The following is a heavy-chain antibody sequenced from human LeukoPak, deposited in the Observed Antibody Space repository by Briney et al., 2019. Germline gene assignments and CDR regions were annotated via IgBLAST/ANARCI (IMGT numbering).Heavy chain of an antibody. Sequence: LRLSCAASGFTFSSYGMHWVRQAPGKGLEWVAVIWYDGSNKYYTDSVKGRFTISRDNSKNTLYLQMNSLRAEDTAVYYCARGVSSSWYVPFDYWGQGTLVTVSS. J-gene: IGHJ4*02. CDR2: IWYDGSNK. CDR3: ARGVSSSWYVPFDY. D-gene: IGHD6-13*01. CDR1: GFTFSSYG. V-gene: IGHV3-33*01.